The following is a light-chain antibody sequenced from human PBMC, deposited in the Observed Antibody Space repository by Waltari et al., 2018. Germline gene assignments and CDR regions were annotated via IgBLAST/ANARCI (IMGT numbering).Light chain of an antibody. J-gene: IGKJ1*01. Sequence: SCRASQSVGRYLAWYQQKPGQAPRLLSYDASTRATGIPDRFSGSGSGTDFSLTISRLKSEDFAVYYCQKYVNLPATFGQGTKVEIK. CDR3: QKYVNLPAT. CDR2: DAS. V-gene: IGKV3D-15*02. CDR1: QSVGRY.